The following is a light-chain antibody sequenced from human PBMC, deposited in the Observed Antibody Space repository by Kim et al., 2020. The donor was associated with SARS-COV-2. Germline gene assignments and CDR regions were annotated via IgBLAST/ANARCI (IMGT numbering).Light chain of an antibody. V-gene: IGKV3-20*01. CDR3: QQHGSSPLT. J-gene: IGKJ4*01. CDR2: AAS. Sequence: EIVLAQSPGTLSLSPGERATLSCRASQTVNSNYLAWYQQQPGRAPRLLIFAASSRATGIPDRFSGSGSGTDFTLTISRLEPEDFAVYYCQQHGSSPLTFGGGTKVDIK. CDR1: QTVNSNY.